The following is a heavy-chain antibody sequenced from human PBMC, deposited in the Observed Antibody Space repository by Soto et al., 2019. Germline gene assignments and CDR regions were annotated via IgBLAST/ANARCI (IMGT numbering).Heavy chain of an antibody. CDR3: AKEGGSSSLDH. CDR1: GFTFDDYA. J-gene: IGHJ4*02. D-gene: IGHD6-6*01. CDR2: ISWNSGRI. Sequence: DVQLVESGGGLVQPGRSLRLSCVASGFTFDDYAMHWVRQAPGKGLEWVSGISWNSGRIGYADSVKGRFTISRDNAKNSLYLQMNSLRPEDTALYYCAKEGGSSSLDHWGQGTLVTVSS. V-gene: IGHV3-9*01.